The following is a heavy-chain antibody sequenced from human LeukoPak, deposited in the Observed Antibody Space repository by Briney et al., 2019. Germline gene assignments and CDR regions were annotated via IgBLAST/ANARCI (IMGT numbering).Heavy chain of an antibody. CDR3: ARDRTGESDFDY. CDR2: INPNSGGK. J-gene: IGHJ4*02. CDR1: GYTFTGYY. Sequence: ASVKVSCKASGYTFTGYYMHWVRQAPGQGLEWMGWINPNSGGKNYAQKCKGRVTMTRDTSISTAYMELSRLTSDDTAVYYCARDRTGESDFDYWGQGTLVTVSS. V-gene: IGHV1-2*02. D-gene: IGHD7-27*01.